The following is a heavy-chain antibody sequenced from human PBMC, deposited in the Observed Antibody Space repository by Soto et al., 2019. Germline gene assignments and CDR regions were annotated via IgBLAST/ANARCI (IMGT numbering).Heavy chain of an antibody. CDR1: GFNVMGYR. CDR2: IKEDGSEI. CDR3: ARDIGFDYVN. Sequence: GAPRSLSCAVSGFNVMGYRLSWLRQAPGKGLEWVASIKEDGSEIYYLHSVRGRFSISRDSAGNALHLTMNDLSAEDTGVDFCARDIGFDYVNWGQRT. J-gene: IGHJ4*02. D-gene: IGHD3-16*01. V-gene: IGHV3-7*01.